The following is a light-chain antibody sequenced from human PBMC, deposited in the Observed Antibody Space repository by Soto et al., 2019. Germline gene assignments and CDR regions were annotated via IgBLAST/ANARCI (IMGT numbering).Light chain of an antibody. CDR2: DVS. CDR1: SSDVGGYNY. CDR3: SSYTSSSTPVV. Sequence: QSALTQPASVSGSPGQSITISCTGTSSDVGGYNYVSWYQQHPGKAPKLMIYDVSNRPSGVSNRFAGSKSGNTASLTISGLQDEDEADYYCSSYTSSSTPVVFGGGTPLTVL. V-gene: IGLV2-14*01. J-gene: IGLJ2*01.